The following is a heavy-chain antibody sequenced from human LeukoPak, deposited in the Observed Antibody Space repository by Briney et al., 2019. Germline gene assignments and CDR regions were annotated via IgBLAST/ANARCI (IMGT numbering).Heavy chain of an antibody. V-gene: IGHV3-53*01. D-gene: IGHD2-2*01. CDR3: AKGLVVPAARFDP. J-gene: IGHJ5*02. CDR2: IYSGGST. Sequence: GGSLRLSCAASGFTVSSNYMSWVRQAPGKGLEWVSVIYSGGSTYYADSVKGRFTISRDNSKNTLYLQMNSLRAEDTAVYYCAKGLVVPAARFDPWGQGTLVTVSS. CDR1: GFTVSSNY.